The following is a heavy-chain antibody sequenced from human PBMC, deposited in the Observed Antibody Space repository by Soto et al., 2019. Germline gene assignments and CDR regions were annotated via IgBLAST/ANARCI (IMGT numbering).Heavy chain of an antibody. CDR1: GYTFSDHY. CDR3: VRGGPVAGPTSSEAYHPFDF. J-gene: IGHJ4*02. V-gene: IGHV1-2*02. Sequence: QVQLVQSGAEVKKPGASVEVSCKTSGYTFSDHYTHWVRQAPGQGLEWMGWINPNSGGTGYAEKFQGRVTMTRDTSISTAYMELNRLNPDDTAVYYCVRGGPVAGPTSSEAYHPFDFWGQGTLVPSPQ. D-gene: IGHD6-19*01. CDR2: INPNSGGT.